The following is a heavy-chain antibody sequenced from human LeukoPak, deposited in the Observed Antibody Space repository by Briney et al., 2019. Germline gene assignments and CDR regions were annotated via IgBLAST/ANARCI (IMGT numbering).Heavy chain of an antibody. CDR1: GFTFDDYA. Sequence: PGGSLRLSCAASGFTFDDYAMHWVRQAPGKGLEWVSLISGDGGSTYYADSVKGRFTISRDNSKNSLYLQMNSLRTEDTALYYCAKVAPPRYSSGWYARRYYYYYYGMDVWGQGTTVTDSS. D-gene: IGHD6-19*01. V-gene: IGHV3-43*02. CDR2: ISGDGGST. J-gene: IGHJ6*02. CDR3: AKVAPPRYSSGWYARRYYYYYYGMDV.